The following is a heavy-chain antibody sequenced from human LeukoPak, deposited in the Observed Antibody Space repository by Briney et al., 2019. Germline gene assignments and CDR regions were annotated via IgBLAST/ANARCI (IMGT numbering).Heavy chain of an antibody. J-gene: IGHJ4*02. D-gene: IGHD3-10*01. Sequence: PSETLSLTCTVSGGSISSYYWSWIRQPPGKGLEWIGYIYHSGSTYYNPSLKSRVTISVDRSKNQFSLKLSSVTAADTAVYYCARGMVRGERTPPDYWGQGTLVTVSS. CDR2: IYHSGST. V-gene: IGHV4-59*12. CDR3: ARGMVRGERTPPDY. CDR1: GGSISSYY.